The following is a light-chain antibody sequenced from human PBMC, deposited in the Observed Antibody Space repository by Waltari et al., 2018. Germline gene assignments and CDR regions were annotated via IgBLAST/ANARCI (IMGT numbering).Light chain of an antibody. CDR2: DDN. CDR3: QVWDSSSDHDV. V-gene: IGLV3-21*02. Sequence: LTQPPSVSVSPGQMARLTCGEDNLGSKYVHWYQQKPAQAPVLVIYDDNERPSGIPDRFSGSRSGNAATLTISGVEAGDEADYYCQVWDSSSDHDVFGSGTKLTVL. CDR1: NLGSKY. J-gene: IGLJ6*01.